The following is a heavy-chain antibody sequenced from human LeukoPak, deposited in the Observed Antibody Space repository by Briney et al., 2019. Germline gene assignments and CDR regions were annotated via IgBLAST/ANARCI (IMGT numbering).Heavy chain of an antibody. V-gene: IGHV3-30-3*01. CDR1: GFTFSSYA. J-gene: IGHJ6*02. Sequence: PGGSLRLSCAASGFTFSSYAMHWVRQAPGKGLEWAAVISYDGSNKYYADSVKGRFTISRDNSKNTLYLQMNSLRAEDTAVYYCARAPEWVGMDVWGQGTTVTVSS. D-gene: IGHD1-26*01. CDR3: ARAPEWVGMDV. CDR2: ISYDGSNK.